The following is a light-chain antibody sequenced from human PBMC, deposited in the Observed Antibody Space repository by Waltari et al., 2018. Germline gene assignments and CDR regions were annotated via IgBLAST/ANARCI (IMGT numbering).Light chain of an antibody. CDR2: AAS. CDR3: QQYNNWPLT. J-gene: IGKJ4*01. V-gene: IGKV3-15*01. Sequence: EIVMTQFPATLSVSPGERATLSCRASQSVRSNLAWYQQKPGQAPRLLIYAASTRATGIPASFSGSGAGTEFTLTISSLQPEDFAVYYCQQYNNWPLTFGGGTKVEIK. CDR1: QSVRSN.